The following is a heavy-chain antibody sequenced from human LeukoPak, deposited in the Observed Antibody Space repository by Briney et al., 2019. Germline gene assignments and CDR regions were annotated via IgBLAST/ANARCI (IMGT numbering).Heavy chain of an antibody. CDR3: VSGKPALYSFDY. D-gene: IGHD2-2*02. V-gene: IGHV1-2*02. J-gene: IGHJ4*02. CDR1: GYTFTAYY. Sequence: ASVKVSCKASGYTFTAYYIHWVRQAPGQGLEWMGWINPDNGGTNYAQKFQGRVTMTRDTSISTAYMELSRLRSDDTAVYFCVSGKPALYSFDYWGQGTLVTVSS. CDR2: INPDNGGT.